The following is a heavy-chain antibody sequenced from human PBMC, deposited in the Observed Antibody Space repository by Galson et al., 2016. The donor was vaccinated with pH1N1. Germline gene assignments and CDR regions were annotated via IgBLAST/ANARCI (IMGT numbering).Heavy chain of an antibody. Sequence: SLKLFCVASGFTCEDRVLRWGWQVPRKVLDCGSLCSWNSGSIGYAEYVKGRFTISRDNANNSLYLQLNSLRAEDTALYYCAKDDGGNYYVPDAFDFW. CDR2: CSWNSGSI. D-gene: IGHD1-26*01. J-gene: IGHJ3*01. V-gene: IGHV3-9*01. CDR1: GFTCEDRV. CDR3: AKDDGGNYYVPDAFDF.